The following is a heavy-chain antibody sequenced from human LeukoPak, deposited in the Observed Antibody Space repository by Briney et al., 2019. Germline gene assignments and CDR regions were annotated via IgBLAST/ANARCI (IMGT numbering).Heavy chain of an antibody. Sequence: SETLSLTCTVSGGSISSSSYYWGWIRQPPGNGLDWIGSIYYSGSTYYNPSLKSRFTISVDTSKNQFSLKLSSVTAADTAVYYCARPYYYGSGSWADWGQGTLVTVSS. CDR3: ARPYYYGSGSWAD. CDR2: IYYSGST. J-gene: IGHJ4*02. CDR1: GGSISSSSYY. D-gene: IGHD3-10*01. V-gene: IGHV4-39*01.